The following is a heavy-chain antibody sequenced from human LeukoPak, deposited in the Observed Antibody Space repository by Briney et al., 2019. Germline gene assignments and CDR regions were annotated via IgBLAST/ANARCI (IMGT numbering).Heavy chain of an antibody. J-gene: IGHJ4*02. CDR1: GFTFSTYS. CDR2: ISGSSIYI. CDR3: ARDPPYYDSSSYYYDY. Sequence: GGSLRLSCAASGFTFSTYSMNWVRQAPGKGLEWVSSISGSSIYIYYADSVKGRFTISRDNAKNSLYLQMNSLRAGDTAVYYCARDPPYYDSSSYYYDYWGQGTLVTVSS. D-gene: IGHD3-22*01. V-gene: IGHV3-21*01.